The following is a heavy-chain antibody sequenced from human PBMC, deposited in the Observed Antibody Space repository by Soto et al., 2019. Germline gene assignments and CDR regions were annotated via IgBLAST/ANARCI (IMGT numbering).Heavy chain of an antibody. V-gene: IGHV3-33*06. Sequence: GGSLRLSCAASGFTFSHYGMHWVRQGPGKGLEWLAMIWYDGSDKYYADSVKGRFTISRDDSRNTVYLQMNSLRAEDTAIYYCANVIATTGTGSLDYWGQGTLVTVSS. CDR2: IWYDGSDK. D-gene: IGHD6-13*01. J-gene: IGHJ4*02. CDR1: GFTFSHYG. CDR3: ANVIATTGTGSLDY.